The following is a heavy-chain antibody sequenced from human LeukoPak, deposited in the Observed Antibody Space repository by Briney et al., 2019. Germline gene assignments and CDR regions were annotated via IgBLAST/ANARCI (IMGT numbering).Heavy chain of an antibody. CDR1: GFSFSGST. V-gene: IGHV3-73*01. CDR3: TSPITIFGVVAKNY. J-gene: IGHJ4*02. D-gene: IGHD3-3*01. CDR2: IRSKANSYAT. Sequence: RGSLRLSCAASGFSFSGSTMHWVRQASGKGLEWVGRIRSKANSYATVYAASVKGRFTISRDDSKNTVYLQMNSLKTEDTAVYYCTSPITIFGVVAKNYWGQGTLVTVSP.